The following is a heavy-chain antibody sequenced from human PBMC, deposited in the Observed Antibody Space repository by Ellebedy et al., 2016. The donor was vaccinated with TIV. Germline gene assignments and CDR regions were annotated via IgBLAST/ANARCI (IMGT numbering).Heavy chain of an antibody. J-gene: IGHJ4*02. CDR1: GFTFSNYW. Sequence: GESLKISCGTSGFTFSNYWMTWVRQAPGKGLQWVANIKQDGSDKYYVDSVKGRFSISIDNTKNSLYLQMNSLTDEDTAVYYCSRDQWLGRAYYFDSWGQGTLVTVSS. D-gene: IGHD6-19*01. CDR2: IKQDGSDK. CDR3: SRDQWLGRAYYFDS. V-gene: IGHV3-7*01.